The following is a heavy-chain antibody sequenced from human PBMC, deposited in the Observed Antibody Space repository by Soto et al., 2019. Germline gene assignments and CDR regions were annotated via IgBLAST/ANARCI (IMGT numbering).Heavy chain of an antibody. V-gene: IGHV3-23*01. D-gene: IGHD3-10*01. CDR3: AKDGSGSIDYYYMDV. CDR1: GFTFSSYA. J-gene: IGHJ6*03. CDR2: ISGSGGST. Sequence: PGGSLRLSCAASGFTFSSYAMSWVRQAPGKGLEWVSAISGSGGSTYYADSVKGRFTISRDNSKNTLYLQMNSLRAEDTAVYYCAKDGSGSIDYYYMDVWGKGTTVTVSS.